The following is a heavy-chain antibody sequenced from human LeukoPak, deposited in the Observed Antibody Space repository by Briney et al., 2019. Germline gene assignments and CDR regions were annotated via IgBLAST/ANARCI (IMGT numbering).Heavy chain of an antibody. V-gene: IGHV3-23*01. CDR3: ARDRGYSCGY. Sequence: GGSLRLSCAASGFTFSSYAMNWVRQAPGKGLEWVSTISGSGDSTYYADSVKGRFTISRDNSKNTPYLQMNSLRAEDTAVYYCARDRGYSCGYWGQGTLVTVSS. CDR1: GFTFSSYA. CDR2: ISGSGDST. J-gene: IGHJ4*02. D-gene: IGHD5-18*01.